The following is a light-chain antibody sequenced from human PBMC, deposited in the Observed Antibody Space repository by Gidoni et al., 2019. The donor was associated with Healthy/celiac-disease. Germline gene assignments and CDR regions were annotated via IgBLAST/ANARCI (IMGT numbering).Light chain of an antibody. CDR2: DES. V-gene: IGLV3-21*02. CDR1: NMGSKS. Sequence: SYVLTQPPPVSVAPGQTARITCGGNNMGSKSVHWYQQKPGQAPVLVVYDESDRPSGIPERFSGSNSGNTATLTISRVEAGDEADYYCQVWDSSSDHPVFGGGTKLTVL. CDR3: QVWDSSSDHPV. J-gene: IGLJ3*02.